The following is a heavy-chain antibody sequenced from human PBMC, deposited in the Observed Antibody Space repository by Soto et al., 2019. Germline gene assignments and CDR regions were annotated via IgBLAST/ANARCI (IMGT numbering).Heavy chain of an antibody. CDR3: ARDPLTGEFDY. Sequence: GGSLRLSCAASGFTFSSYAMHWVRQAPGKGLEWVAVISYDGSNKYYADSVKGRFTISRDNSKNTLYLQMNSLRAEDTAVYYCARDPLTGEFDYWGQGTLVTVSS. J-gene: IGHJ4*02. V-gene: IGHV3-30-3*01. CDR1: GFTFSSYA. D-gene: IGHD1-20*01. CDR2: ISYDGSNK.